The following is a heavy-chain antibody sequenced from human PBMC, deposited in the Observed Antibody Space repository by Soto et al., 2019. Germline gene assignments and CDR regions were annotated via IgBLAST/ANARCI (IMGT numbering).Heavy chain of an antibody. Sequence: QLQLQESGPGLVKPSETLSLTCTVSGGSISSSSYYWGWIRQPPGKGLEWIGSIYYSGSTYYNPSLKSRVTISVDTSKNQFSLKLSSVPAADTAVYYCVRMEGARYFDYWGQGTLVTVSS. V-gene: IGHV4-39*01. CDR2: IYYSGST. CDR1: GGSISSSSYY. J-gene: IGHJ4*02. D-gene: IGHD1-26*01. CDR3: VRMEGARYFDY.